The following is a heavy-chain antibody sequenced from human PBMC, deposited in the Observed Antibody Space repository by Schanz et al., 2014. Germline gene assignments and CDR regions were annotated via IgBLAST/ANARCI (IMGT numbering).Heavy chain of an antibody. V-gene: IGHV1-46*03. CDR2: INPSEGGT. CDR1: GYTFTNFY. CDR3: ARGGSTVQEINFAY. J-gene: IGHJ4*02. D-gene: IGHD4-17*01. Sequence: QVQLVQSGAEVKKPGASVKVSCKASGYTFTNFYIHWVRQAPGQGLEWVGIINPSEGGTSFPQKFKDRLTMTRDTSTSTFYMELSSLRSEDTAVYYCARGGSTVQEINFAYWGQGSLVTVSS.